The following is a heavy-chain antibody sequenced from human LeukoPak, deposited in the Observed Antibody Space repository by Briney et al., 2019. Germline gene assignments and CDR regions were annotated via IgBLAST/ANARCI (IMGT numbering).Heavy chain of an antibody. CDR1: GFTFSSYA. CDR2: ISGSGGST. J-gene: IGHJ2*01. CDR3: AKLKYYYDSSGYYSFGYFDL. V-gene: IGHV3-23*01. D-gene: IGHD3-22*01. Sequence: GGSLRLSCAASGFTFSSYAMSWVRQAPGKGLEWVSAISGSGGSTYYADSVKGRFTISRDNSKNTLYLQMNSLRAEDTAVYYCAKLKYYYDSSGYYSFGYFDLWGRGTLVTVSS.